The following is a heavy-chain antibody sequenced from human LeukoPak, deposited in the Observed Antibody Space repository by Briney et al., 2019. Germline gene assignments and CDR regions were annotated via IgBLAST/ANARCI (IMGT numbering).Heavy chain of an antibody. Sequence: PRGSLCLSCAASGFTFSSYSMNWVCQAPGKGLEWVSSISSSSSYIYYADSVKGRFTISRDNAKNSLYLQMNSLRDEDTAIYYCARSYMVVAGVSLDYWGQGTLVTVSS. J-gene: IGHJ4*02. CDR3: ARSYMVVAGVSLDY. D-gene: IGHD6-19*01. CDR2: ISSSSSYI. CDR1: GFTFSSYS. V-gene: IGHV3-21*01.